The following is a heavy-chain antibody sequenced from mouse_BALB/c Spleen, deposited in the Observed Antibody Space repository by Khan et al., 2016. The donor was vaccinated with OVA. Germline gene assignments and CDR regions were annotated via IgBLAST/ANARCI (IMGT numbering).Heavy chain of an antibody. CDR1: GFSLTNYG. J-gene: IGHJ4*01. D-gene: IGHD2-10*01. Sequence: VKLLESGPGLAAPSQSLSITCTISGFSLTNYGVHWVRQPPGKGLEWLAVIWSDGSTTYNSALKSRLTITKDNSQSQVFLKMNSLQTDDTAIYFCARQPYYHYNIMDYWGQGTSGTVSS. V-gene: IGHV2-6-1*01. CDR2: IWSDGST. CDR3: ARQPYYHYNIMDY.